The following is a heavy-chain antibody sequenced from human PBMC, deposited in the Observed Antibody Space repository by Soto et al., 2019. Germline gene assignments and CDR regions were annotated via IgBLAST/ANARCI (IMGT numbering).Heavy chain of an antibody. CDR3: TTGYSSSWYDAFDI. D-gene: IGHD6-13*01. CDR1: GFTFSNAW. J-gene: IGHJ3*02. V-gene: IGHV3-15*01. Sequence: GGFLRLSCAASGFTFSNAWMSWVRQAPGKGLEWVGRIKSKTDGGTTDYAAPVKGRFTISRDDSKNTLYLQMNSLKTEDTAVYYCTTGYSSSWYDAFDIWGQGTMVTVSS. CDR2: IKSKTDGGTT.